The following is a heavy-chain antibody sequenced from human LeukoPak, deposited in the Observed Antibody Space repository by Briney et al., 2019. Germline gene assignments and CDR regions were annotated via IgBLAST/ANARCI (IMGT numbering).Heavy chain of an antibody. CDR2: INHSGST. D-gene: IGHD2-2*01. Sequence: SETLSLTCAVYGGSFSGYYWSWIRQPPGKGLECIGEINHSGSTNYNPSLKSRVTISVDTSKNQFSLKLSSVTAADTAVYYCARGRLRYCSSTSCRNWFDPWGQGTLVTVSS. CDR3: ARGRLRYCSSTSCRNWFDP. V-gene: IGHV4-34*01. J-gene: IGHJ5*02. CDR1: GGSFSGYY.